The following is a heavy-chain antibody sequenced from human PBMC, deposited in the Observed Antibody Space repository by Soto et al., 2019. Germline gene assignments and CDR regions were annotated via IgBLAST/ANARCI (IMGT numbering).Heavy chain of an antibody. CDR1: GGTFSSYT. CDR2: IIPILGIA. CDR3: GRESVGYCSSTSCHKSDY. D-gene: IGHD2-2*01. Sequence: QVQLVQSGAEVKKPGSSVKVSCKASGGTFSSYTISWVRQAPGQGLEWMGRIIPILGIANYAQKFQGRVTITADKSTSTAYMELSSLRSEATAVYYCGRESVGYCSSTSCHKSDYWGQGTLVTVSS. J-gene: IGHJ4*02. V-gene: IGHV1-69*08.